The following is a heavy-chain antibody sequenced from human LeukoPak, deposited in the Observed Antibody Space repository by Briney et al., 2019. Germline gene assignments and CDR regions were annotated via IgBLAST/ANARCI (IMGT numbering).Heavy chain of an antibody. CDR3: AGGPHYDFWSGPDY. Sequence: SETLSLTCTVSGGSISSYYWSWIRQPPGKGLEWIGYIYYSGSTNYNPSLKSRVTISVDTSKNQFSLKLSSVTAADTAVYYCAGGPHYDFWSGPDYWGQGTLVTVSS. J-gene: IGHJ4*02. CDR2: IYYSGST. D-gene: IGHD3-3*01. CDR1: GGSISSYY. V-gene: IGHV4-59*01.